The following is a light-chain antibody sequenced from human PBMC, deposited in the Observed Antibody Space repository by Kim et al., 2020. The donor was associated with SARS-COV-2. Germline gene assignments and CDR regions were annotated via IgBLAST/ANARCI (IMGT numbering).Light chain of an antibody. V-gene: IGKV3-15*01. CDR3: HQYNDWPPGDT. J-gene: IGKJ2*01. Sequence: PGERATLSCRARQSVSNNLAWYQHKAGQPPRLLIYGASTRATGVPARFSGSGSGTDFTLTVSSLQSEDFAVYYCHQYNDWPPGDTFGQGTKLEI. CDR1: QSVSNN. CDR2: GAS.